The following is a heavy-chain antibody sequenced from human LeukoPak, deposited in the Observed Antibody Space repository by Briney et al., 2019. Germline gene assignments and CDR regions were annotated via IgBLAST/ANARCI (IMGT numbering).Heavy chain of an antibody. CDR3: ARGDPQFDY. J-gene: IGHJ4*02. CDR2: IYTSGST. CDR1: GVPISSYY. V-gene: IGHV4-4*07. Sequence: SETLSLTCTVSGVPISSYYLSWIRQPAGKGLEGIGRIYTSGSTNYNQSLKSRVTISVDTSKNPFSLKLSPVTAADTAVYYCARGDPQFDYWGQGTLVTVSS.